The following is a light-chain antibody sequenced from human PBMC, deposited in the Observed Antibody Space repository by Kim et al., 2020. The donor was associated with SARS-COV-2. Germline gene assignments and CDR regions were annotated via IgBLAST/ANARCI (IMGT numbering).Light chain of an antibody. CDR2: DVS. CDR3: CSYAGSYTYV. Sequence: GQSVTISCTGTSSDVGGYNYVSWYQQHPGKAPKLIIYDVSKRPSGVPDRFSGSKSGNTDSLTISGLQAEDEADYYCCSYAGSYTYVFGTGTKVTVL. CDR1: SSDVGGYNY. J-gene: IGLJ1*01. V-gene: IGLV2-11*01.